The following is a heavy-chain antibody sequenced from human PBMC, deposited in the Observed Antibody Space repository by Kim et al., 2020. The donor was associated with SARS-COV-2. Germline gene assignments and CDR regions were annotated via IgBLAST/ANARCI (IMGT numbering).Heavy chain of an antibody. CDR1: GFTFSSYA. CDR3: ARVTWSSGHRYYYGMDV. Sequence: GGSLRLSCAASGFTFSSYAMHWVRQAPGKGLEWVAVISYDGSNKYYADSVKGRFTISRDNSKNTLYLQMNSLRAEDTAVYYCARVTWSSGHRYYYGMDVWGQGTTVTVSS. D-gene: IGHD3-10*01. V-gene: IGHV3-30-3*01. J-gene: IGHJ6*02. CDR2: ISYDGSNK.